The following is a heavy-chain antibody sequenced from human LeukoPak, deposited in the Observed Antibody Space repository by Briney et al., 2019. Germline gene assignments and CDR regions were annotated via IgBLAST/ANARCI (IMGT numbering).Heavy chain of an antibody. D-gene: IGHD4-17*01. CDR2: INHSGST. J-gene: IGHJ4*02. V-gene: IGHV4-34*01. Sequence: PSETLSLTCAVYGGSFSGYYWSWIRQPPGKGLEWIGEINHSGSTNYNPSLKSRVTISVDTSKNQFSLKLSSVTAADTAVYYCAREIYGDYTGSWFDCWGQGTLVTVSS. CDR3: AREIYGDYTGSWFDC. CDR1: GGSFSGYY.